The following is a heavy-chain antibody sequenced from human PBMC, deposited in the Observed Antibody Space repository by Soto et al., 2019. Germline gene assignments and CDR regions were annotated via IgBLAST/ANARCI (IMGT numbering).Heavy chain of an antibody. CDR2: IYRTGST. CDR3: ASRDPGTSVDY. D-gene: IGHD1-7*01. Sequence: PSETLSLTCAVSGGSSTSNNWWTWVRQPPGQGLEWIGEIYRTGSTNYNPPLKSRVTISLDKSENQFSLKVTSLTAADTAVYYCASRDPGTSVDYWGQGTLVTVSS. V-gene: IGHV4-4*02. J-gene: IGHJ4*02. CDR1: GGSSTSNNW.